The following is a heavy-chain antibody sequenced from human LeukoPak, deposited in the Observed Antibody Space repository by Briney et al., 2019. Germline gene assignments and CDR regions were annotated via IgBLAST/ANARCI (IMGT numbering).Heavy chain of an antibody. CDR1: GFTFSPYS. J-gene: IGHJ3*02. V-gene: IGHV3-7*01. Sequence: PGWSLRLSCAASGFTFSPYSMNWVRQAPGKGLEWVADIKQDGSEKYYVDSVKGRFTISRQNAKDSLFLQLNSLRAEDTAVYYCARHRSGGSQDDAFDIWGQGTMVTVSS. CDR3: ARHRSGGSQDDAFDI. CDR2: IKQDGSEK. D-gene: IGHD2-15*01.